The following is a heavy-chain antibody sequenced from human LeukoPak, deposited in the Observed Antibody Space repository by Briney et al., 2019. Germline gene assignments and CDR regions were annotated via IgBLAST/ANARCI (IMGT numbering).Heavy chain of an antibody. Sequence: GGSLRLSCAASGFTFSSYGMHWVRQAPGKGLEWVAVISYDGSNKYYADSVKGRFTISRDNSKNTLYLQMNSLRAEDTAVYYCANDPPYYDSSGYSAPPFDYWGQGTLVTVSS. CDR3: ANDPPYYDSSGYSAPPFDY. D-gene: IGHD3-22*01. V-gene: IGHV3-30*18. CDR1: GFTFSSYG. J-gene: IGHJ4*02. CDR2: ISYDGSNK.